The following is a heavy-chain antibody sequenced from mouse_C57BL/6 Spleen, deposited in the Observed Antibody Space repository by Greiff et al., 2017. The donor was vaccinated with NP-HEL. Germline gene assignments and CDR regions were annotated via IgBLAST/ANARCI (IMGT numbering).Heavy chain of an antibody. CDR3: ARPITTVVATGYFDV. CDR1: GFTFSDYY. V-gene: IGHV5-12*01. D-gene: IGHD1-1*01. Sequence: EVKVEESGGGLVQPGGSLKLSCAASGFTFSDYYMYWVRQTPEKRLEWVAYISNGGGSTYYPDTVKGRFTISRDNAKNTLYLQMSRLKSEDTAMYYCARPITTVVATGYFDVWGTGTTVTVSS. CDR2: ISNGGGST. J-gene: IGHJ1*03.